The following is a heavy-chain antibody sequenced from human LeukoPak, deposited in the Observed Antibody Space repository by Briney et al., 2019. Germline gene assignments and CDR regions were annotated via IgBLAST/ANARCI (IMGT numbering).Heavy chain of an antibody. V-gene: IGHV3-73*01. D-gene: IGHD5-18*01. CDR3: TRLWWDSYGAKERKDY. J-gene: IGHJ4*02. Sequence: GGSLSLSWAASGFTFSGSAMHWVRQASGKGLEWVGRIRSKANSYSTAYAASVKGRFTISRDDSKNTAYLQMNSLKTEDTAVYYCTRLWWDSYGAKERKDYWGQGTLVTVSS. CDR1: GFTFSGSA. CDR2: IRSKANSYST.